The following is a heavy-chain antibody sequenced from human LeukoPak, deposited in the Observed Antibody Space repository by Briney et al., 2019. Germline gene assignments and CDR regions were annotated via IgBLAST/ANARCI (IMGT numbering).Heavy chain of an antibody. CDR3: ARVNCSSTSCYRHYYYYGMDV. J-gene: IGHJ6*02. CDR1: GGSISGSSYY. V-gene: IGHV4-39*07. D-gene: IGHD2-2*01. Sequence: PSETLSLTCTVSGGSISGSSYYWGWIRQPSGKGLEWIGSIYYSGNTNYNPSLKSRVTTSVDTSKNQFSLKLSSVTAADTVVYYCARVNCSSTSCYRHYYYYGMDVWGQGTTVTASS. CDR2: IYYSGNT.